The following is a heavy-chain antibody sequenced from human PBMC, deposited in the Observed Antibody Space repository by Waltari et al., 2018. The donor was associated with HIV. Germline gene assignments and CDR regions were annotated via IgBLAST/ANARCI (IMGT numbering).Heavy chain of an antibody. J-gene: IGHJ4*02. CDR3: VKDMFGEYDY. CDR2: NNPDRNNI. V-gene: IGHV3-74*01. CDR1: GLSVSRYW. D-gene: IGHD3-10*02. Sequence: EVQLVQSGGGLVQPGGSRRLSFAAPGLSVSRYWMHWVRQIQGQGLVWVSPNNPDRNNINYADSGRSRFTISRDYAKNTLYRQMNSRRDEDTAIYYCVKDMFGEYDYWGQGTLVTVSS.